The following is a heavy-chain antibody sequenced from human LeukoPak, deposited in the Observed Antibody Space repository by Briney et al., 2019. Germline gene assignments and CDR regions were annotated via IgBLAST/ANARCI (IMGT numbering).Heavy chain of an antibody. D-gene: IGHD1-26*01. CDR2: INHSGGT. CDR1: GGSFSGYY. Sequence: SETLSLTCAFYGGSFSGYYWSWIRQPPGKGLEWIGEINHSGGTKYNPSLKSRVTISVDTSKNQFSLKLGSVTAADTAVYYCARGGLKWELLPARARKSYYFDYWGQGTLVTVSS. CDR3: ARGGLKWELLPARARKSYYFDY. J-gene: IGHJ4*02. V-gene: IGHV4-34*01.